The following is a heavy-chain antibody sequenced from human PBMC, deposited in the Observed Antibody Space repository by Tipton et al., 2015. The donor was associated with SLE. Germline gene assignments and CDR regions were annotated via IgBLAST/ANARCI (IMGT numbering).Heavy chain of an antibody. CDR2: ISYDGSNK. Sequence: QVQLVQSGAEVKKPGSSVKVSCKASGGTFSSYAMHWVRQAPGKGLEWVAVISYDGSNKYYADSVKGRFTISRDNSKNTLYLQMNSLRAEGTAVYYCARARDGYSLYYFDYWGQGTLVTVSS. CDR3: ARARDGYSLYYFDY. V-gene: IGHV3-30-3*01. D-gene: IGHD5-24*01. J-gene: IGHJ4*02. CDR1: GGTFSSYA.